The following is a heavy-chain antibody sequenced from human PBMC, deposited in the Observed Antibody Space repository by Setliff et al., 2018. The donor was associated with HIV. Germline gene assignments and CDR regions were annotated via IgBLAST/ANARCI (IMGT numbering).Heavy chain of an antibody. CDR1: GFTFDDYA. CDR3: ARDQRVLRYFDWSNNALDF. Sequence: PGGSLRLSCAASGFTFDDYAMNWVRQPPGKGLEWISGINWDGSAVGYADSVKGRFTISRDNAKNSLYLQMNSLRAEDTAVYYCARDQRVLRYFDWSNNALDFWGQGTLVTVSS. V-gene: IGHV3-20*04. J-gene: IGHJ4*02. D-gene: IGHD3-9*01. CDR2: INWDGSAV.